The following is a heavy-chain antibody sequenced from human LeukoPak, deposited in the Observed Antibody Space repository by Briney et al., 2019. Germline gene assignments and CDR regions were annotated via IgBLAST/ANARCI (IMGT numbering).Heavy chain of an antibody. Sequence: PRGSLRLSCAASGFTFSSYAMHWVRQAPGKGLEWVAVISYDGSNKYYADSVKGRFTISRDNSKNTLYLQMNSLRAEDTAVYYCASSNSWGQGTLVTVSS. J-gene: IGHJ4*02. D-gene: IGHD2/OR15-2a*01. CDR2: ISYDGSNK. V-gene: IGHV3-30-3*01. CDR3: ASSNS. CDR1: GFTFSSYA.